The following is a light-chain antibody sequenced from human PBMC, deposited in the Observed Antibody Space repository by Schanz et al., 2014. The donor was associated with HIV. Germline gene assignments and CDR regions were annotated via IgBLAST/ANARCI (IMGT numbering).Light chain of an antibody. CDR2: NDN. V-gene: IGLV1-47*02. CDR1: SSNIGSNY. CDR3: QSYDTSLSGSEV. Sequence: QSVLTQPPSASGTPGQRVTISCSGSSSNIGSNYVYWYQQFPGTAPKLLIHNDNQRPSGVPDRFSGSKSGTSASLAISGLQSEDEADYYCQSYDTSLSGSEVFGGGTKLTV. J-gene: IGLJ2*01.